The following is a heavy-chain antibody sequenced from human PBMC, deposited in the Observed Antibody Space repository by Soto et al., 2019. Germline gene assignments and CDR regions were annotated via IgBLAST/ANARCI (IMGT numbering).Heavy chain of an antibody. Sequence: GGSLRLSCAASGFTFSSYAMSWVRQAPGKGLEWVSAISGSGGSTYYADSVKGRFTISRDNSKNTLYLQMNSLRAEDTAVYYCAKDSQRLGELSPIDYWGQGTLVTVSS. J-gene: IGHJ4*02. D-gene: IGHD3-16*02. CDR1: GFTFSSYA. CDR3: AKDSQRLGELSPIDY. CDR2: ISGSGGST. V-gene: IGHV3-23*01.